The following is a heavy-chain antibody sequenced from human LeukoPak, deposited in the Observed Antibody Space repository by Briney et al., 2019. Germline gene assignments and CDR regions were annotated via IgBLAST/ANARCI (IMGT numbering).Heavy chain of an antibody. D-gene: IGHD6-13*01. Sequence: GSLRLSCAASGFTFSSYAMNWVRQPPGKGLEWIGSFDYRGRTYYSPSLKSRVTISVDTSKNQLSLKLTSVTAADTAVYYCASKPLTSSIAAVDHWGQGTLVTVSS. V-gene: IGHV4-59*05. CDR1: GFTFSSYA. CDR3: ASKPLTSSIAAVDH. J-gene: IGHJ4*02. CDR2: FDYRGRT.